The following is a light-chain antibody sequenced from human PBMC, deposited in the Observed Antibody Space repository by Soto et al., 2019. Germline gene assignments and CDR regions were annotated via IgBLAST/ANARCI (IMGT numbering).Light chain of an antibody. CDR2: GAS. J-gene: IGKJ4*01. CDR1: QSVSRSY. CDR3: HQYATPPPT. V-gene: IGKV3-20*01. Sequence: EIVLTQSPGTLSLSPGERATLSCRASQSVSRSYLAWYQQKPGQPPRLLIYGASNRATGIPDRFSGSGSGTDFTLTIGRLEPEDFSVYYCHQYATPPPTFGGGTKVENK.